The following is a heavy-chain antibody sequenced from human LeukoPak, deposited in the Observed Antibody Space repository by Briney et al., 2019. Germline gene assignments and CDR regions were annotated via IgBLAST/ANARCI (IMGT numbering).Heavy chain of an antibody. CDR1: GYTFTSYG. CDR2: MNPNSGNT. Sequence: ASVKVSCEASGYTFTSYGISWVRQAPGQGLEWMGWMNPNSGNTGYAQKFQGRVTMTRNTSISTAYMELSSLRSEDTAVYYCARAPLGYSGYVDYWGQGTLVTVSS. CDR3: ARAPLGYSGYVDY. D-gene: IGHD5-12*01. J-gene: IGHJ4*02. V-gene: IGHV1-8*02.